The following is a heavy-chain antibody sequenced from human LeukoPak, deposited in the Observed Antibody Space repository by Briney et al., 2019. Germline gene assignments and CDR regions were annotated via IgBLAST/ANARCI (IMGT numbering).Heavy chain of an antibody. CDR1: GGSISGCY. CDR3: ARYSHRTAVVTPDFDY. D-gene: IGHD4-23*01. CDR2: IYYSGGT. Sequence: SETLSLTCTVSGGSISGCYWSWIRQPPGEGPEWIGYIYYSGGTNYIPSLESRVTMSVDTSKNQFSLKLSSVTAADTAVYYCARYSHRTAVVTPDFDYWGQGALVTVSS. V-gene: IGHV4-59*01. J-gene: IGHJ4*02.